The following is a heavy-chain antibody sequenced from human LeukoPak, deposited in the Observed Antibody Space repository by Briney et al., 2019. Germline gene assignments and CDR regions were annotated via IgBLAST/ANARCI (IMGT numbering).Heavy chain of an antibody. D-gene: IGHD6-19*01. Sequence: SETLSLTCAVYGGSFSGYYWSWIRQPPGKGLEWIGEINHSGSTNYNPSLKSRVTISVGTSKNQFSLKLSSVTAADTAVYYCARGDSSGWYGYWGQGTLVTVSS. CDR2: INHSGST. CDR1: GGSFSGYY. V-gene: IGHV4-34*01. J-gene: IGHJ4*02. CDR3: ARGDSSGWYGY.